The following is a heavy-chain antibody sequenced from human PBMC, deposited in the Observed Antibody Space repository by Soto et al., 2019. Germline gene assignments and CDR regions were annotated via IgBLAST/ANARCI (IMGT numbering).Heavy chain of an antibody. Sequence: LSLTCTVSGGSISSYYWSWIRQPPGKGLEWIGYIYYSGSTNYNPSLKSRVTISVDTSKNQFSLKLSSVTAADTAVYYCARVGYSNYGVDYWGQGTLVTVSS. J-gene: IGHJ4*02. CDR3: ARVGYSNYGVDY. CDR2: IYYSGST. D-gene: IGHD4-4*01. V-gene: IGHV4-59*01. CDR1: GGSISSYY.